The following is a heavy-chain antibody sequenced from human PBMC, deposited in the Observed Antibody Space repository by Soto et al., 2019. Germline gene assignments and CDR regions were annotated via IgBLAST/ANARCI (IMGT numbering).Heavy chain of an antibody. J-gene: IGHJ4*02. Sequence: ASVKVSCKTSGFTFTTSAVQGVRQARGQRLEWVGWIVVGNSKTNYAQKFDNRVTITRDTSTSTSYLQMSGLTSADTAVYYCVADTLQKAVWGQGTLVTVSS. CDR3: VADTLQKAV. V-gene: IGHV1-58*01. D-gene: IGHD3-10*01. CDR2: IVVGNSKT. CDR1: GFTFTTSA.